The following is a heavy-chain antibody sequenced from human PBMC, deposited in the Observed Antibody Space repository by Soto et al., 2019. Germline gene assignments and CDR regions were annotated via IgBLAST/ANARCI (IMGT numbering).Heavy chain of an antibody. J-gene: IGHJ4*01. D-gene: IGHD6-13*01. V-gene: IGHV1-69*01. CDR3: SSGASRWYPYCFDS. Sequence: QAQVVQSGAEVRKPGSSVKLSCKASEGTFNSYAIAWVRQAPGQGLEWMGGIIPYYNTLNYAQKFQDRVKITPDHSTNTVFMELSNLRTDDPALYFFSSGASRWYPYCFDSWGQGTLVTVSS. CDR1: EGTFNSYA. CDR2: IIPYYNTL.